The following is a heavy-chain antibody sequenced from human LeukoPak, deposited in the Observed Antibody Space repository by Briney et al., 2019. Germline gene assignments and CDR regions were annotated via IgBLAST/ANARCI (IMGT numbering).Heavy chain of an antibody. CDR1: GFTFSSCG. CDR3: AKDLGY. CDR2: IRCDGNSE. Sequence: PGGSLRLSCAASGFTFSSCGLHWVRQAPGKGLEWVAFIRCDGNSENYAEFVKGRFAISRDNSKNTLYLQMNSLTVEDTAVYYCAKDLGYWGEGTLATVS. V-gene: IGHV3-30*02. J-gene: IGHJ4*02.